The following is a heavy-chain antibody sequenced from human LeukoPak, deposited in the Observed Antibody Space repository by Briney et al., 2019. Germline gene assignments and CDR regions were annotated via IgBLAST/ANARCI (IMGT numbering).Heavy chain of an antibody. J-gene: IGHJ6*02. CDR2: IYHSGST. CDR1: GGSISSGGYS. Sequence: SETLSLTCAVSGGSISSGGYSWSWIRQPPGKGLEWIGYIYHSGSTYYNPSLKSRVTISVDRSKNQFSLKLSSVTAADTAVYYCARSGSYSYYYGMDVWDQGTTVTVSS. D-gene: IGHD3-10*01. CDR3: ARSGSYSYYYGMDV. V-gene: IGHV4-30-2*01.